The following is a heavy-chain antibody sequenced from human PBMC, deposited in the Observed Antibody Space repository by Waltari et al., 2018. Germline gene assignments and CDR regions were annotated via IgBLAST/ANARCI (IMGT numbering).Heavy chain of an antibody. J-gene: IGHJ3*02. CDR2: IYHSGST. CDR1: GYSISSGYY. D-gene: IGHD3-3*01. CDR3: ARDRTIFGVVIDDAFDI. Sequence: QVQLQESGPGLVKPSETLSLTCAVSGYSISSGYYWGWIRQPPGKGLEWIGSIYHSGSTYYNPSLKSRVTISVDTSKNQFSLKLSSVTAADTAVYYCARDRTIFGVVIDDAFDIWGQGTMVTVSS. V-gene: IGHV4-38-2*02.